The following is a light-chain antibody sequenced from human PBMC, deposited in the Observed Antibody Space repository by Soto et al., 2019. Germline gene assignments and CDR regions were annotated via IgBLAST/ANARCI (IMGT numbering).Light chain of an antibody. Sequence: QSALTQPPSASGSPGQSVTISCTGTSSDVGGYNYVSWYQQHPGKAPKLMIYEVSKRPSGVPDRFSGSKSGNTASLTVSGLQAEDEADYYCSSFRVFGTGTKSPS. J-gene: IGLJ1*01. CDR2: EVS. CDR1: SSDVGGYNY. CDR3: SSFRV. V-gene: IGLV2-8*01.